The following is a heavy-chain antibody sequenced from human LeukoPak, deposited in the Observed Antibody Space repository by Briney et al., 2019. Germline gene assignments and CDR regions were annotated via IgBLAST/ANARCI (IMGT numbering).Heavy chain of an antibody. CDR3: ARIHSSEGNWLDP. CDR1: GYIFTGYY. CDR2: INPNSGGT. V-gene: IGHV1-2*02. J-gene: IGHJ5*02. Sequence: ASVKVSCKASGYIFTGYYMHWVRQAPGQGLEWMGWINPNSGGTNYAQKFQGRVTMTRDTSISTAYMELSRLRSDDTAVYYCARIHSSEGNWLDPWGQGTLVTVSS. D-gene: IGHD2-15*01.